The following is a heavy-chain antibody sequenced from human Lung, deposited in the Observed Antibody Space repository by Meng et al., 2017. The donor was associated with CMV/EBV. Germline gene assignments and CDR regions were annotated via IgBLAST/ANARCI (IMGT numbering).Heavy chain of an antibody. CDR3: ARGQYQCRTINRSDYPFSGMDV. D-gene: IGHD6-19*01. CDR1: GYTFSYYD. Sequence: SVTVSXQASGYTFSYYDIIWVRQASGQGLEWVGWMNPNRGNTAYAQKFQARVTMTRDTSTSIAYMELSSLRSGDTAVYYWARGQYQCRTINRSDYPFSGMDVWGQGTTVTVSS. V-gene: IGHV1-8*02. CDR2: MNPNRGNT. J-gene: IGHJ6*02.